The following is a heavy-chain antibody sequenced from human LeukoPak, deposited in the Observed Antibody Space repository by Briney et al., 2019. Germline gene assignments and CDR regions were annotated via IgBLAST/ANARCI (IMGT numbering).Heavy chain of an antibody. CDR1: GFTFSSYA. J-gene: IGHJ4*02. Sequence: QAGGSLRLSCAASGFTFSSYAMSWVRQAPGKGLEWVSAISGSGGSTYYADSVKGRFTISRDNSKNTLYLQMNNLRAEDTAVYYCAKDLGEVGGPFDYWGQGTLVTVSS. V-gene: IGHV3-23*01. D-gene: IGHD1-26*01. CDR2: ISGSGGST. CDR3: AKDLGEVGGPFDY.